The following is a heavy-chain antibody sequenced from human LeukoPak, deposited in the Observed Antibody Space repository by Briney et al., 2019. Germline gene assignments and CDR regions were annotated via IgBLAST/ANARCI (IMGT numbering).Heavy chain of an antibody. Sequence: GGSLRLSCAASGFIFSSYEMNWVRQAPGKGLEGVSYISSSGSTIYYADSVKGRFTISRDNAKNSLYLQMNSLRAEDTAVYYCDRDLWFGELLFRFDYWGQGTLVTVSS. CDR2: ISSSGSTI. J-gene: IGHJ4*02. CDR3: DRDLWFGELLFRFDY. D-gene: IGHD3-10*01. V-gene: IGHV3-48*03. CDR1: GFIFSSYE.